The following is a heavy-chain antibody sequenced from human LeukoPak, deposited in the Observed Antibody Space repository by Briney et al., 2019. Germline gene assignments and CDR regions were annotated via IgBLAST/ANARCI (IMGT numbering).Heavy chain of an antibody. CDR2: TRNKANSYST. Sequence: PGGSLRLSCAASGFTFSDHYMDWVRQAPGKGLEWVGRTRNKANSYSTEYAASVKGRFTISRDDSKNSLYLQMNSLKTEDTAVYYCARGGSYVAFDIWGQGTMGTGSS. CDR3: ARGGSYVAFDI. D-gene: IGHD1-26*01. J-gene: IGHJ3*02. CDR1: GFTFSDHY. V-gene: IGHV3-72*01.